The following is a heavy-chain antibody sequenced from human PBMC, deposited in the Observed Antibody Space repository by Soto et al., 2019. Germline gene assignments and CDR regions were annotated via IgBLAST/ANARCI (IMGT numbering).Heavy chain of an antibody. CDR1: EFTFDNYA. CDR3: AKGRTRPLELGSFGDNAFDV. D-gene: IGHD3-10*01. CDR2: ISWNSGTL. Sequence: EVQLVESGGGLVQPGRSLRLSCAASEFTFDNYAMHWVRQAPGKGLEWVSGISWNSGTLVYADSVKGRFTISRDNAKISLFLQMNSLRPEDTALYFCAKGRTRPLELGSFGDNAFDVWGQGTMVTVSS. V-gene: IGHV3-9*01. J-gene: IGHJ3*01.